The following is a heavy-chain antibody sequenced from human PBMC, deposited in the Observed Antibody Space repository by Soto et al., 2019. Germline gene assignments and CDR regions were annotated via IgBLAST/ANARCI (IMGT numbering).Heavy chain of an antibody. D-gene: IGHD6-13*01. CDR2: INPNSGGT. CDR3: ARAASSSWYRPWVQDYYYYYGMDV. Sequence: ASVKVSCKASGYTFTGYYMHWVRQAPGQGLEWMGWINPNSGGTNYAQKFQGWVTMTRDTSISTAYMELSRLRSDDTAVYYCARAASSSWYRPWVQDYYYYYGMDVWGQGTTVTVSS. V-gene: IGHV1-2*04. J-gene: IGHJ6*02. CDR1: GYTFTGYY.